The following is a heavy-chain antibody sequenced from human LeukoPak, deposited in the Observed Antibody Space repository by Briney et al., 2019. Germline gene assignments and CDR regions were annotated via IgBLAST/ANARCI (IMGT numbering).Heavy chain of an antibody. CDR3: AKDIRYCSSTSCYPVWYYYYYYMDV. Sequence: SCKASGYTFTGYYMHWVRQAPGKGLEWVAVISYDGSNKYYADSVKGRFTISRDNSKNTLYLQMNSLRAEDTAVYYCAKDIRYCSSTSCYPVWYYYYYYMDVWGKGTTVTVSS. V-gene: IGHV3-30*18. CDR2: ISYDGSNK. J-gene: IGHJ6*03. D-gene: IGHD2-2*01. CDR1: GYTFTGYY.